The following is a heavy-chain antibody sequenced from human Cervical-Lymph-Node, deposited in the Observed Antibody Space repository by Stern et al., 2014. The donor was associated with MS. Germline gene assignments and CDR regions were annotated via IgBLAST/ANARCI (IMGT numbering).Heavy chain of an antibody. CDR2: IIPTFDTP. Sequence: QDQLVQSGAEVKKPGSSVKVSCKASGGTFSSYEITWVRQAPGPGLEWMGGIIPTFDTPTYAQKFQYRVTISADVSTNTAYLELNGLKSDDTAIYFCARAYTYYSNSAGYWGQGTLVTVSS. D-gene: IGHD3-10*01. J-gene: IGHJ4*02. V-gene: IGHV1-69*12. CDR3: ARAYTYYSNSAGY. CDR1: GGTFSSYE.